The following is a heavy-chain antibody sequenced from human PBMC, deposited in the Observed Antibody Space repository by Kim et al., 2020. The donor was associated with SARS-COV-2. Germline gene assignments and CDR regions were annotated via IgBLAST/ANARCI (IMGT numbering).Heavy chain of an antibody. D-gene: IGHD6-13*01. V-gene: IGHV4-39*01. J-gene: IGHJ6*02. Sequence: SETLSLTCTVSGGSISSSSYYWGWIRQPPGKGLEWIGSIYYSGSTYYNPSFKSRDTISVDTTKNQFSLKLSSVTAADTAVYYCARSSYSPQYYYYGMDVWGQGTTVTVSS. CDR3: ARSSYSPQYYYYGMDV. CDR2: IYYSGST. CDR1: GGSISSSSYY.